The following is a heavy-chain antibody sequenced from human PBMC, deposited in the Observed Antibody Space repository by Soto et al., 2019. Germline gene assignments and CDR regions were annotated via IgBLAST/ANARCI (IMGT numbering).Heavy chain of an antibody. D-gene: IGHD2-2*03. J-gene: IGHJ3*02. Sequence: GESLKISCKTSGYSFISYWVAWVRQKPGKGLEWMGTFYPGDSTSTYSPSFQGQVTISVGKSISTAYLHLRSLKASDTAMYYCEIIIGYCRNNDSSSTFEIWGQGKMLTV. V-gene: IGHV5-51*01. CDR2: FYPGDSTS. CDR1: GYSFISYW. CDR3: EIIIGYCRNNDSSSTFEI.